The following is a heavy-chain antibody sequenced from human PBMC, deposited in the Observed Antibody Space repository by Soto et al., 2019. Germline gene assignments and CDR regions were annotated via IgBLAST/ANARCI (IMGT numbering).Heavy chain of an antibody. D-gene: IGHD1-1*01. CDR1: GGMFSEYT. V-gene: IGHV1-69*13. Sequence: SVKVSCKASGGMFSEYTINWVRQAPGQRLEWMGGIIPIFDTANYAEKFQGRVTITADESTSTSYMEVSSLRSEDTAVYYCARNGTLTGYSYGMDVWGQGTMVTVS. CDR2: IIPIFDTA. CDR3: ARNGTLTGYSYGMDV. J-gene: IGHJ6*02.